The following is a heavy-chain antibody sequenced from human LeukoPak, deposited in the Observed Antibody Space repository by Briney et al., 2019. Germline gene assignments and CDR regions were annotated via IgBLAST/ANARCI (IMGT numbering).Heavy chain of an antibody. CDR2: IIPIFGTA. J-gene: IGHJ5*02. V-gene: IGHV1-69*13. Sequence: GASVKVSCKASGGTFSSYAISWVRQAPGQGLEWMGGIIPIFGTANYAQKFQGRVTITADESTSTAYMELSSLRSEDTAVYYCVSSSTSWDWFDPWGQGTLVTVSS. D-gene: IGHD2-2*01. CDR1: GGTFSSYA. CDR3: VSSSTSWDWFDP.